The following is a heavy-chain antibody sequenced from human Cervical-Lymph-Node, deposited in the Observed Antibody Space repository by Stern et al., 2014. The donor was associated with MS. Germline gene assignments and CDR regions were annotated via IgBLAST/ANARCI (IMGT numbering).Heavy chain of an antibody. D-gene: IGHD5-18*01. CDR2: GSAYTADT. V-gene: IGHV1-18*01. J-gene: IGHJ4*02. CDR3: ARGYSYGYGIDH. Sequence: QVQLVQSGAEVKKPGASVKVSCRASGYIFTAYGINWVRQAPGQGLEWMGWGSAYTADTNHTQKFQGRVTMTTDTSTATAYMELRSLTSDDTAVYFCARGYSYGYGIDHWGQGTLVTVSS. CDR1: GYIFTAYG.